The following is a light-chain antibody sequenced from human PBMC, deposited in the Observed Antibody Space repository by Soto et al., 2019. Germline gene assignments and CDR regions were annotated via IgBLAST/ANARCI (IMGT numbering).Light chain of an antibody. J-gene: IGLJ3*02. Sequence: QSVLTQSPSASGTPGQRVTISCSGSSSNIGSNSVSWFQQFPGTAPRLLICNNDQRPSGVPDRFSASKSGTSASLAISGLQSEDEADYYCATWDDSLDGRLFGGGTKVTVL. V-gene: IGLV1-44*01. CDR2: NND. CDR1: SSNIGSNS. CDR3: ATWDDSLDGRL.